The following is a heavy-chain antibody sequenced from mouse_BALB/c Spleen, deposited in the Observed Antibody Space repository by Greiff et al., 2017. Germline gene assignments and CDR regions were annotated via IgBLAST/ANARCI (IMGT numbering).Heavy chain of an antibody. J-gene: IGHJ3*01. CDR3: AREVAYYGSSEGFAY. CDR2: ISTYYGDS. Sequence: VQVVESGAELVRPGVSVKISCKGSGYTFTDYAMHWVKQSHAKSLEWIGVISTYYGDSSYNQKFKGKATMTVDKSSSTAYMELARLTSEDSAIYYWAREVAYYGSSEGFAYWGQGTLVTVSA. D-gene: IGHD1-1*01. V-gene: IGHV1S137*01. CDR1: GYTFTDYA.